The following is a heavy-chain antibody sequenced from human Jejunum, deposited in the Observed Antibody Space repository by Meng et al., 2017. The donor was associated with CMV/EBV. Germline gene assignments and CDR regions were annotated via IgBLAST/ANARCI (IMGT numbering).Heavy chain of an antibody. CDR3: ARVEVGITSGDY. V-gene: IGHV1-18*01. CDR2: IGTYNGNT. J-gene: IGHJ4*02. Sequence: QGQLVQSGAEVKKPWASVEVSCKASGYTLTTFGINWVRQAPGQGLEWMGWIGTYNGNTSYTQMLQDRVTMTTDTSTSTAYVELRSLRSDDTAVYYCARVEVGITSGDYWGQGTLVTVSS. CDR1: GYTLTTFG. D-gene: IGHD1-26*01.